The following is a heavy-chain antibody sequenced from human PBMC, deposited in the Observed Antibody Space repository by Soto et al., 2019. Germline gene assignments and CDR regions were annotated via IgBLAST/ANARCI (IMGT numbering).Heavy chain of an antibody. CDR3: AKGLHNGRWYAEV. V-gene: IGHV3-23*01. J-gene: IGHJ4*02. CDR1: GFTFSNCV. D-gene: IGHD6-13*01. Sequence: EVHLLESGGVLVQPGESLRLSCETSGFTFSNCVMTWVRQFPGKRLEWVSVITTNGHTDSADSAKGRFTISRDNSNNTAYKQMNNLRAEDTAVHYCAKGLHNGRWYAEVWGQGTLVTVSS. CDR2: ITTNGHT.